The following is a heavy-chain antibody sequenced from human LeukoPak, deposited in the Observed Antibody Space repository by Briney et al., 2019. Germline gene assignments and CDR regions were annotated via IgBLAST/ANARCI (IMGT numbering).Heavy chain of an antibody. CDR1: GGSFSGYY. CDR3: ARGDLGYCSGGSCYGDWFDP. V-gene: IGHV4-34*01. CDR2: IIQSGST. D-gene: IGHD2-15*01. J-gene: IGHJ5*02. Sequence: SETLSLTCAVYGGSFSGYYWSWIRQPPGKGLEWIGEIIQSGSTNYNPSLKSRVTISVDTSKNQFSLKLSSVTAADTAVYYCARGDLGYCSGGSCYGDWFDPWGQGTLVTVAS.